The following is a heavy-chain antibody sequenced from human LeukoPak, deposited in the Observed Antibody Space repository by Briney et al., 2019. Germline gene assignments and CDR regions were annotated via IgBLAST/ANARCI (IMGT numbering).Heavy chain of an antibody. J-gene: IGHJ4*02. CDR1: GGSVSNYY. V-gene: IGHV4-59*02. D-gene: IGHD7-27*01. Sequence: PSETLSLTCTISGGSVSNYYWSWIRQSPGKGLEWIGYIYYTGSTTYYPSLKSRVTISADTSKNQFSLKLCSVTAADTAVYYCASRKLGNDYWGQGTLVTVSS. CDR3: ASRKLGNDY. CDR2: IYYTGST.